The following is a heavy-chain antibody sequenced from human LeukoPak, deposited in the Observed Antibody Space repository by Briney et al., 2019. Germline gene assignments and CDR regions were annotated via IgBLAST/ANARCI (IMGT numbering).Heavy chain of an antibody. D-gene: IGHD3-22*01. Sequence: SETLSLTCTVSGGSISSYYWSWIRQPPGKGLEWIGFSFYSGTTNYNPSLKSRVTISVDTSKNQFSLKLSSVTAADTAVYYCARGGWNKFDYWGQGTLVTVSS. CDR2: SFYSGTT. J-gene: IGHJ4*02. CDR1: GGSISSYY. CDR3: ARGGWNKFDY. V-gene: IGHV4-59*01.